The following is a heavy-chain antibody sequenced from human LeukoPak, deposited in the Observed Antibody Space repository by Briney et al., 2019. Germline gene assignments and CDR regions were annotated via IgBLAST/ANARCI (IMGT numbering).Heavy chain of an antibody. V-gene: IGHV4-61*02. Sequence: SETLSLTCTVSGGSISSGSYYWSWIRQPAGKGLEWIGRIYTSGSTNYNPSLKSRVTISVDTSKNQFSLKLSSVTAADTAVYYWARVSPFNWFDPWGQGTLVTVSS. CDR3: ARVSPFNWFDP. J-gene: IGHJ5*02. CDR2: IYTSGST. CDR1: GGSISSGSYY.